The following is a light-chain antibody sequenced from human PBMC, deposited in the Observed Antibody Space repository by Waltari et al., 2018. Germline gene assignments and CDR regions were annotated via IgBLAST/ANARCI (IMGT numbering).Light chain of an antibody. V-gene: IGKV3-20*01. CDR1: QSVSNSY. CDR3: QQYGSSRST. J-gene: IGKJ5*01. Sequence: IVLTQSPGTLTLSPRERATRSCRASQSVSNSYLAWYQQKPGQAPRLLIYGASSRATGIPDRFSGSGSGTDFTLTISRLEPEDFAVYYCQQYGSSRSTFGQGTRLEIK. CDR2: GAS.